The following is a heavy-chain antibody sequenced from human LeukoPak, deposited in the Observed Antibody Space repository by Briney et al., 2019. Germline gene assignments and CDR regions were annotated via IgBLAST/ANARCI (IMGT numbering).Heavy chain of an antibody. J-gene: IGHJ2*01. CDR3: ARPSLAAARVRLQNYWYFDL. V-gene: IGHV1-69*13. D-gene: IGHD6-13*01. CDR2: IIPIFGTA. CDR1: GGTFSSYA. Sequence: GASVKVSCKASGGTFSSYAISWVRQAPGQGLEWMGGIIPIFGTANYAQKFQGRVTITADESTSTAYMELSSLRSEDTAVYYCARPSLAAARVRLQNYWYFDLWDRGTLVTVSS.